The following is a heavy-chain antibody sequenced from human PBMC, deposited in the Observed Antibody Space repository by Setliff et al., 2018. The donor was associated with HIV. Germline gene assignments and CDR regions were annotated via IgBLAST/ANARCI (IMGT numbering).Heavy chain of an antibody. CDR3: ARRAYCSSTTCFDN. CDR2: ISWDGSSA. V-gene: IGHV3-43*01. CDR1: GFIFEDFT. J-gene: IGHJ4*02. D-gene: IGHD2-2*01. Sequence: GGSLRLSCAASGFIFEDFTMNWVRQVPGKGLEWVALISWDGSSAYYADSVKGRFTISRDNSKNSLYLQMNSLRAEDTAVYYCARRAYCSSTTCFDNWGQGTLVTVSS.